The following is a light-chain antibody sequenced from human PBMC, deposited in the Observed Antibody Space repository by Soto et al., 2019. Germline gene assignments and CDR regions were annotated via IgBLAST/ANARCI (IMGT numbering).Light chain of an antibody. Sequence: IVMTQSPDSLAVSLGERATINCKSSQSVLYSANNKTYLAWYQQKLGQPPKLLVYWTSTRESGVPDRFSGSGSGTDFSLTISSLQAEDVAVYYCQQYYDSPWTFGQGTRVDLK. V-gene: IGKV4-1*01. CDR1: QSVLYSANNKTY. CDR2: WTS. J-gene: IGKJ1*01. CDR3: QQYYDSPWT.